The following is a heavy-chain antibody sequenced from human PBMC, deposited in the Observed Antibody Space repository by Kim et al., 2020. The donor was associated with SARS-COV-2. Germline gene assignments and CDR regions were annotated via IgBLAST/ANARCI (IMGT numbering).Heavy chain of an antibody. CDR3: ARDYDFWSGYYDYYYYGMDV. CDR1: GYTFTSYG. V-gene: IGHV1-18*01. D-gene: IGHD3-3*01. J-gene: IGHJ6*02. Sequence: ASVKVSCKASGYTFTSYGISWVRQAPAQGLEWMGWISAYNGNTNYAQKLQGRVTMTTDTSTSTAYMELRSLGSDDTAVYYCARDYDFWSGYYDYYYYGMDVWGQGTTVTVSS. CDR2: ISAYNGNT.